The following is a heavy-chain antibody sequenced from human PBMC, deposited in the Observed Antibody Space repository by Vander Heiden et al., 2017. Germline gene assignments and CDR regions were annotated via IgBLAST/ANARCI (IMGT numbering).Heavy chain of an antibody. CDR3: AKAAILGGYYYYGMDV. V-gene: IGHV3-23*01. J-gene: IGHJ6*02. CDR2: ISGSGDST. CDR1: GFPFSSYA. Sequence: EVQLLESGGGLVQPGGSLRLSCAASGFPFSSYAMSWVRQAPGKGLEWVSAISGSGDSTYYADSVKGRFTISRDNSKNTLYQQMNSLRAEDTAVYYCAKAAILGGYYYYGMDVWGQGTTVTVSS.